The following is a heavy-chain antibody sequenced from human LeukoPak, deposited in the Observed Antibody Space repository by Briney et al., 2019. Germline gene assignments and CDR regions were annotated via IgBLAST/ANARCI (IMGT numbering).Heavy chain of an antibody. Sequence: GGSLRLSCAASGFTFSSYWMHWVRQAPGKGLVWVSRINSDGSSTSYADSVKGRFTISRDNAKNTLYLQMNSLKTEDTAVYYCTTDSFYGDYFLYYFDYWGQGTLVTVSS. CDR2: INSDGSST. CDR3: TTDSFYGDYFLYYFDY. V-gene: IGHV3-74*01. J-gene: IGHJ4*02. D-gene: IGHD4-17*01. CDR1: GFTFSSYW.